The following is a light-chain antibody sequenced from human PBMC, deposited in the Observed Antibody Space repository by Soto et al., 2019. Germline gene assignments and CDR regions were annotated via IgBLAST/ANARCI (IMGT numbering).Light chain of an antibody. CDR1: QSVSSG. CDR2: GAS. J-gene: IGKJ1*01. Sequence: EIVMTQSPATLSVSAGERATLSCRVSQSVSSGFAWYQQKPGQAPRLLIYGASTIATGIPARFSGSGSGTEFTLTLTSLQLEAYAVSYYQQQKYVPPWTFGQGTKVEIK. V-gene: IGKV3-15*01. CDR3: QQQKYVPPWT.